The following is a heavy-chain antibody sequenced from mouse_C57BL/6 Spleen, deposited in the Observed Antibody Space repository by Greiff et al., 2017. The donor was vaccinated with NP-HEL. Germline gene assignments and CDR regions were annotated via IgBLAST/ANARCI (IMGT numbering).Heavy chain of an antibody. J-gene: IGHJ4*01. Sequence: VQLKQSGGDLVKPGGSLKLSCAASGFTFSSYGMSWVRQTPDKRLEWVATISSGGSYPYYPDSVKGRFTISRDNAKNTLYLQMSSLKSEDTAMYYCARQGSTVVAPDYAMDYWGQGTSVTVSS. V-gene: IGHV5-6*01. CDR1: GFTFSSYG. D-gene: IGHD1-1*01. CDR3: ARQGSTVVAPDYAMDY. CDR2: ISSGGSYP.